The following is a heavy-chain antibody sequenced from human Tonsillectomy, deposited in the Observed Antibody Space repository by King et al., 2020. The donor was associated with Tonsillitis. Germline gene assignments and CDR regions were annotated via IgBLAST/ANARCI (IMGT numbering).Heavy chain of an antibody. D-gene: IGHD3-16*01. J-gene: IGHJ3*02. CDR2: ISYDGSNK. CDR1: GFTFSSYA. Sequence: VQLVESGGGVVQPGRSLRLSCAASGFTFSSYAMHWVRQAPGKGLEWVAVISYDGSNKYYAESVKGRFTISRDNSKNTLYLQMNSLRAEDTAVYYCARDPGGDAFDIWGQGTMVTVSS. V-gene: IGHV3-30-3*01. CDR3: ARDPGGDAFDI.